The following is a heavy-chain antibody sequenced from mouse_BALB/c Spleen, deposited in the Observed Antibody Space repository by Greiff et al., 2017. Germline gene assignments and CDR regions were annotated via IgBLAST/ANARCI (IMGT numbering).Heavy chain of an antibody. CDR2: IWAGGST. CDR3: ARDQGGSHFDY. CDR1: GFSLTSYG. Sequence: VKLQESGPGLVAPSQSLSITCTVSGFSLTSYGVHWVRQPPGKGLEWLGVIWAGGSTNYNSALMSRLSISKDNSKSQVFLKMNSLQTDDTAMYYCARDQGGSHFDYWGQGTTLTVSS. V-gene: IGHV2-9*02. D-gene: IGHD3-2*02. J-gene: IGHJ2*01.